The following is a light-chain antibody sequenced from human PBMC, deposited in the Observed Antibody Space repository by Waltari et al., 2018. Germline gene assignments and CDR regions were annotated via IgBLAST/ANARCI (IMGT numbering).Light chain of an antibody. CDR2: DAS. V-gene: IGKV3-11*01. Sequence: EIVLTQYPATLSLSPGERATLSCRASQSVGSYFAWYKQKPGQAPSLLIYDASHRATGIPARFSGSGSGTDFTLTISSLEFEDSAVYFCHQRHSWPITFGQGTRLEIK. CDR3: HQRHSWPIT. CDR1: QSVGSY. J-gene: IGKJ5*01.